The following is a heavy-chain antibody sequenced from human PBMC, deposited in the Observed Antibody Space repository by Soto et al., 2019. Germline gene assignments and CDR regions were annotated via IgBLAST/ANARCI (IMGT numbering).Heavy chain of an antibody. J-gene: IGHJ3*01. CDR3: VRDPGYPDSFDL. CDR1: GFTFSPFW. Sequence: PGGSLRLSCAASGFTFSPFWMHWVRQAPGKGLVWLSHINSDGSTIIYADSVKCRLTSSRDNTKHMLYVQNNILSSENTAQYCCVRDPGYPDSFDLSGQGTLVTVPS. V-gene: IGHV3-74*01. CDR2: INSDGSTI. D-gene: IGHD6-13*01.